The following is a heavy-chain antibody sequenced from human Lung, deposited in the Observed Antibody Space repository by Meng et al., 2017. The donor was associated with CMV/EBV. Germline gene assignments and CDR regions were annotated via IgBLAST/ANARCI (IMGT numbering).Heavy chain of an antibody. V-gene: IGHV3-53*01. CDR1: GFTFSSYW. CDR3: ARGGGGGDLLYYYYGMDV. J-gene: IGHJ6*02. CDR2: IYSGGIT. D-gene: IGHD2-21*02. Sequence: GGSXRLXCAASGFTFSSYWMSWVRQAPGKGLEWVSVIYSGGITYYAGSVKGRFTISRDNSKNTLYLQMNSLIAEDTAVYYCARGGGGGDLLYYYYGMDVWGQGTTVTVSS.